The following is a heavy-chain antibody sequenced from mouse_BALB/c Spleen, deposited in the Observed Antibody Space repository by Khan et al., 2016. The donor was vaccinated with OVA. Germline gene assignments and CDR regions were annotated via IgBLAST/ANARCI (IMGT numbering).Heavy chain of an antibody. D-gene: IGHD6-1*01. CDR3: ARWGGSSYDAMDY. CDR1: GYIFTSYW. Sequence: QVQLQQSGAELVRPGASVKLSCKTSGYIFTSYWIHWVKHRSGQGLEWIARIHPGTGRTYYNENFKGKATLTADKSSSTAYMQLSSLKSADSAVYFCARWGGSSYDAMDYWGQGTSVTVSS. V-gene: IGHV1S132*01. CDR2: IHPGTGRT. J-gene: IGHJ4*01.